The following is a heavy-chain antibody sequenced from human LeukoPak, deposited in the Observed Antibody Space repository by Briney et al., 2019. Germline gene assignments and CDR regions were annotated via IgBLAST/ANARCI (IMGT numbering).Heavy chain of an antibody. CDR3: ARAAKQYYYYYYIDV. J-gene: IGHJ6*03. CDR2: ISSSGSTI. D-gene: IGHD1/OR15-1a*01. CDR1: GFTFSDYY. Sequence: GGSLRLSCAASGFTFSDYYMSWIRQAPGKGLEWVSYISSSGSTIYYADSVKGRFTISRDNAKNSLYLQMNSLRAEDTAVYYCARAAKQYYYYYYIDVWGKGTTVTVSS. V-gene: IGHV3-11*04.